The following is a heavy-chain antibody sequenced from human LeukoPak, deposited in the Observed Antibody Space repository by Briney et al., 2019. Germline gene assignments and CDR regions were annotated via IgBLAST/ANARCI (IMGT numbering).Heavy chain of an antibody. CDR1: GYTLTELS. J-gene: IGHJ4*02. Sequence: GASVKVSCKVSGYTLTELSMHWVRQAPGKGLEWMGGFDPEGGETIYAQKFQGRVTMTEDTSTDTAYMELSSLRSEDTAVYYCATPPYSSGWSPFDYWGQGTLVTVSS. V-gene: IGHV1-24*01. CDR3: ATPPYSSGWSPFDY. D-gene: IGHD6-19*01. CDR2: FDPEGGET.